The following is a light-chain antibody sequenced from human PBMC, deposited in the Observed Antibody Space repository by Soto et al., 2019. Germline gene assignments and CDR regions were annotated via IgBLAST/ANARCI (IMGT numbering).Light chain of an antibody. J-gene: IGKJ2*01. Sequence: DIQMTQSPSTLSASVGDRVTITCRARQNIRSSLAWYQQKSGKTPKVLIHRASSLKSGFPSRFSGSGSGTEFTLTITSLQADDFATYYFQQSSSHIYTFGQGTQLEIK. CDR2: RAS. CDR3: QQSSSHIYT. CDR1: QNIRSS. V-gene: IGKV1-5*03.